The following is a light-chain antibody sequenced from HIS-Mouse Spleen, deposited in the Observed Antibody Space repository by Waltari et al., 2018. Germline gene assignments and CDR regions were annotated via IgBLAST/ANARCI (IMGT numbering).Light chain of an antibody. CDR1: SSDVGSYNL. V-gene: IGLV2-23*01. CDR2: EGS. Sequence: QSALTQPASVSGSPGQSITISCTGTSSDVGSYNLVSWYQQHPGKAPKLIIYEGSKRTSGVSNRFSGSKSGNTASLTISGLQAEDEADYYCCSYAGSSTVVFGGGTKLTVL. CDR3: CSYAGSSTVV. J-gene: IGLJ2*01.